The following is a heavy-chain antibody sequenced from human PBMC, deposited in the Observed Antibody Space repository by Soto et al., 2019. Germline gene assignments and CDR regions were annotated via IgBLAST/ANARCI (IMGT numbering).Heavy chain of an antibody. CDR1: GFTFSSYA. CDR3: ARLNGYCVSTGCHGYYGMDV. Sequence: GSLRLSCAASGFTFSSYAMSWIRQPPGKGLEWIGEINHSGSTNYNPSLKSRVTISVDTSKNQFSLRLSSVTAADTAVYYCARLNGYCVSTGCHGYYGMDVWGQGTTVTVSS. CDR2: INHSGST. D-gene: IGHD2-2*03. J-gene: IGHJ6*02. V-gene: IGHV4-34*01.